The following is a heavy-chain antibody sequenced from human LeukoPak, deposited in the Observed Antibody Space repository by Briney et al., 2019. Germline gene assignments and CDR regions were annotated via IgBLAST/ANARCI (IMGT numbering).Heavy chain of an antibody. CDR2: LYSGGST. Sequence: PGGSLRLSCAASGFTISSNYMTWVRQAPGKGLEWVSLLYSGGSTYYADSVKGRFTISRDNSKNTLYLQMNSLRAEDTAVYYCASGNSGWYYIDYWGQGTLVTVSS. J-gene: IGHJ4*02. CDR1: GFTISSNY. D-gene: IGHD6-19*01. V-gene: IGHV3-66*01. CDR3: ASGNSGWYYIDY.